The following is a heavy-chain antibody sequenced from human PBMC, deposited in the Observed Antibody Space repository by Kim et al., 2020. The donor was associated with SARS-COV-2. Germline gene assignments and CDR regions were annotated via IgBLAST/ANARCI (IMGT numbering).Heavy chain of an antibody. Sequence: PSLKSRVTLSGDTSKNQFSLKVGSVTAADTAVYYGARSLRNYYYYYGVDVWGQGSTVTVSS. V-gene: IGHV4-59*01. J-gene: IGHJ6*02. CDR3: ARSLRNYYYYYGVDV. D-gene: IGHD4-17*01.